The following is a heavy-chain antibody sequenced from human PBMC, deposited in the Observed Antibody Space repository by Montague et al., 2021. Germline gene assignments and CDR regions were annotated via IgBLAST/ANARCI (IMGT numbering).Heavy chain of an antibody. V-gene: IGHV4-4*07. Sequence: SETLSLTCGASGDSISSYEYYWTWIRQPAGRGLEWIGRVYKRGDTNTNPSLRSRLTLSVDTSKNHFSLTLTSVTAADTAVYFCARDSPVVEPWVGEHKGAFDIWGQGTMVTVSS. CDR3: ARDSPVVEPWVGEHKGAFDI. D-gene: IGHD3-10*01. CDR2: VYKRGDT. J-gene: IGHJ3*02. CDR1: GDSISSYEYY.